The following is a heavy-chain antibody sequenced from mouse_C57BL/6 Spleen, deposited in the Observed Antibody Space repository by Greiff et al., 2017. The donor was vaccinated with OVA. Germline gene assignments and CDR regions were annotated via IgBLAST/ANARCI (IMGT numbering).Heavy chain of an antibody. D-gene: IGHD1-1*01. CDR2: INPNNGGT. CDR3: ERGIPYYYGSSLDY. V-gene: IGHV1-26*01. J-gene: IGHJ2*01. CDR1: GYTFTDYY. Sequence: EVQLQQSGPELVKPGASVKISCKASGYTFTDYYMNWVKQSHGKSLEWIGDINPNNGGTSYNQKFKGKATLTVDKSSSTAYMELRSLTSEDSAVYYGERGIPYYYGSSLDYWGQGTTLTVSS.